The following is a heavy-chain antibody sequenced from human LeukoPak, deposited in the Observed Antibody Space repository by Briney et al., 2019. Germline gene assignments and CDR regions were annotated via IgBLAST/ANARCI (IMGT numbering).Heavy chain of an antibody. CDR1: GFTFSSYG. D-gene: IGHD1-1*01. J-gene: IGHJ3*02. Sequence: HPGGSLRLSCAASGFTFSSYGMHWVRQAPGKGLEWVAVISSDGSRKRYGDSVKGRFIISRDNSESTLFLQMNSLRTDDTSVYFCAKYAYNWNAPDGFDMWGQGTMVIVSS. CDR3: AKYAYNWNAPDGFDM. V-gene: IGHV3-30*18. CDR2: ISSDGSRK.